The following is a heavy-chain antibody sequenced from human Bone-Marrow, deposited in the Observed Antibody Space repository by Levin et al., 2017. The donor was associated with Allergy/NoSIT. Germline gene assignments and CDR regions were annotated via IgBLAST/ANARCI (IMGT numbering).Heavy chain of an antibody. CDR3: ARAVVVVPAAISGGELLNWFDP. Sequence: SCAASGFTFSSYAMHWVRQAPGKGLEWVAVISYDGSNKYYADSVKGRFTISRDNSKNTLYLQMNSLRAEDTAVYYCARAVVVVPAAISGGELLNWFDPWGQGTLVTVSS. CDR1: GFTFSSYA. J-gene: IGHJ5*02. CDR2: ISYDGSNK. D-gene: IGHD2-2*02. V-gene: IGHV3-30*04.